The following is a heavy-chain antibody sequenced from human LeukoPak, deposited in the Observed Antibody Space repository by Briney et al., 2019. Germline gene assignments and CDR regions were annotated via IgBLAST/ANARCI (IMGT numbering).Heavy chain of an antibody. CDR1: GFTFNRYW. CDR2: INQDGSEK. J-gene: IGHJ6*02. Sequence: GGSLRLSCVVSGFTFNRYWMSWVRQAPGKGLEWVANINQDGSEKYYGDSVKGRFTISRDNSKNTLNLEMNSLRAEDTAVYYCAREVRGSGGSRHYGMDVWGQGTTVIVPS. D-gene: IGHD2-15*01. V-gene: IGHV3-7*01. CDR3: AREVRGSGGSRHYGMDV.